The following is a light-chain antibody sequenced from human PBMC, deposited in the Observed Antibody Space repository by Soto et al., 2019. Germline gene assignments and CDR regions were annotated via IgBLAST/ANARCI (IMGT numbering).Light chain of an antibody. CDR2: EVS. J-gene: IGLJ1*01. CDR1: SSDVGGYNY. CDR3: SSYTRSSTHYV. V-gene: IGLV2-14*01. Sequence: QSVLTQPASVSGSPGQSITISCTGTSSDVGGYNYVSWYQQHPGKAPKLIIYEVSNRPSGVSNRFSGSKSGNTASLTISGLKAEDEADYYCSSYTRSSTHYVFGTGTKLTVL.